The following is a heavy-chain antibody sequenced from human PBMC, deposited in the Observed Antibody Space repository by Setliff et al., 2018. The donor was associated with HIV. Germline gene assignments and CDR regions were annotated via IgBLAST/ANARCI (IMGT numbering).Heavy chain of an antibody. Sequence: RPSCVASGLTFPRYWMNWVRQAPGAGLEWISYIRSSGSPIYYADSVKGRFTISRDNAKNSLYLQMNSLRVEDTAVYYCARAGIAARWALDYWGQGNVVTVSS. V-gene: IGHV3-48*03. J-gene: IGHJ4*02. D-gene: IGHD6-6*01. CDR1: GLTFPRYW. CDR2: IRSSGSPI. CDR3: ARAGIAARWALDY.